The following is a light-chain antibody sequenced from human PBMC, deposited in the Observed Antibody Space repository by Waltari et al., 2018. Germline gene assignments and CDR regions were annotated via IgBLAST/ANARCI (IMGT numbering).Light chain of an antibody. CDR2: DVS. J-gene: IGLJ3*02. V-gene: IGLV2-14*03. CDR1: SSDIGTYDY. CDR3: SSFTTRSTWV. Sequence: QFALTQPASVSGSPGQSITISCTGTSSDIGTYDYVFWYQQHPGEPPKPILYDVSHRPSVVPNRFSGSKSDNTASLTISGLQAEDESDYYCSSFTTRSTWVFGGGTKLTVL.